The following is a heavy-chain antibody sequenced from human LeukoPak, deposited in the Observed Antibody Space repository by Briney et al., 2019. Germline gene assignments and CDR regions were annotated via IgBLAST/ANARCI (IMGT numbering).Heavy chain of an antibody. J-gene: IGHJ4*02. Sequence: GGSLRLSCAVSGFTFSSYAMSWVRQAPGKGLEWVSAISGSGGTTYCADSVKGRFTISRDNSKNTLYLQMNSLRVEDTAVYFCAKDPAAAGFDYWGQGTLVTVSS. CDR2: ISGSGGTT. CDR1: GFTFSSYA. D-gene: IGHD6-13*01. CDR3: AKDPAAAGFDY. V-gene: IGHV3-23*01.